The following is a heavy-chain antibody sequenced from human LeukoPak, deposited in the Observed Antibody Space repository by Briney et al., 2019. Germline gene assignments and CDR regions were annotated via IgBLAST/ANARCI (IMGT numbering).Heavy chain of an antibody. Sequence: ASVKVSCTVSGYTLTELSMHWVRQAPGKGLEWMGGFDPEDGETIYAQKFQGRVTMTEDTSTDTAYMELSSLRSEDTAVYYCATVYYYDSSGYYYFDYWGQGTLVTVSS. J-gene: IGHJ4*02. CDR3: ATVYYYDSSGYYYFDY. D-gene: IGHD3-22*01. V-gene: IGHV1-24*01. CDR2: FDPEDGET. CDR1: GYTLTELS.